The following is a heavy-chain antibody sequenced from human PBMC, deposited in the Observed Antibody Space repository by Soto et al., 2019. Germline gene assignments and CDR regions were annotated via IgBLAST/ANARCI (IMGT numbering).Heavy chain of an antibody. CDR3: AGDIRARNCSSTSCFPTTRG. D-gene: IGHD2-2*01. CDR1: GGTFSSYT. V-gene: IGHV1-69*08. Sequence: QVQLVQSGAEVKKPGSSVKVSCKASGGTFSSYTISWVRQAPGQGLEWMGRIIPILGIANYAQKFQGRVTITADKSTSTAYMELSSLRSEDTAVYYCAGDIRARNCSSTSCFPTTRGWGQGTLVTVSS. CDR2: IIPILGIA. J-gene: IGHJ4*02.